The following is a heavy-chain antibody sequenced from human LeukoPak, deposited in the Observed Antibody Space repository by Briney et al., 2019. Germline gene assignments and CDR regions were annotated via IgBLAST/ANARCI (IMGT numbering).Heavy chain of an antibody. CDR1: GFTFSRYR. CDR2: ISSSSSYI. D-gene: IGHD6-19*01. J-gene: IGHJ5*02. V-gene: IGHV3-21*01. Sequence: PGGSLRLSCAASGFTFSRYRMNWVRQAPGKGLEWVSSISSSSSYIYYADSVKGRFTISRDNAKKSLYLQMNSLRTEDTAVYYCARSGAGYSSGWYLDWFDPWGQGTLVTVSS. CDR3: ARSGAGYSSGWYLDWFDP.